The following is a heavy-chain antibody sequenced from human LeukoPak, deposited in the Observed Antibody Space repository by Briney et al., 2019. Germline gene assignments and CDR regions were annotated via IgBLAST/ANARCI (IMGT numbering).Heavy chain of an antibody. J-gene: IGHJ6*03. CDR2: IYNSGTS. CDR1: GGSIGTYY. Sequence: SETLSLTCTVSGGSIGTYYWSWIRQPPGKGLEWIGYIYNSGTSNYNPSLKSRVTISLDTSKNQFSLKLCSVTAADTAVYYCARDHAYYDFWSGYHIYYYYYMDVWGKGTTVTVSS. D-gene: IGHD3-3*01. V-gene: IGHV4-59*12. CDR3: ARDHAYYDFWSGYHIYYYYYMDV.